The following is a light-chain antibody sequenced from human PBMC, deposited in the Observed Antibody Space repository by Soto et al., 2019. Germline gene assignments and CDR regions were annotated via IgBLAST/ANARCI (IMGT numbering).Light chain of an antibody. V-gene: IGLV2-14*01. CDR1: SSDVGAYNY. CDR3: SSYTSSSTLV. J-gene: IGLJ2*01. Sequence: QSALTQPASVSGSPGQSITISCTGTSSDVGAYNYVSWYQQHPGKAPKLLIFEVNNRPSGVSNRFSGSKSGNTASLAISGLQDEDEAYYYCSSYTSSSTLVFGGGTKLTVL. CDR2: EVN.